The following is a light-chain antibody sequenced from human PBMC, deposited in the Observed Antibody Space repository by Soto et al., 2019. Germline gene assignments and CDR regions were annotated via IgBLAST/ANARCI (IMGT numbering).Light chain of an antibody. J-gene: IGKJ4*01. CDR2: LAS. V-gene: IGKV1-39*01. CDR1: QSIGTY. Sequence: DIQMTQSPSSLSVYVGDRVTITCRASQSIGTYLYWYQQKPGEAPKLLIYLASNLQSGVPSRFSGSGSGTDFTLTISSLQPEDFATYYCQQIYSTPLTFGGGTKVEIK. CDR3: QQIYSTPLT.